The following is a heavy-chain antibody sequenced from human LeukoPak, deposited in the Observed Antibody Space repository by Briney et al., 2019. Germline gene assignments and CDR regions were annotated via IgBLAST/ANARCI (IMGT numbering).Heavy chain of an antibody. Sequence: GGSLRLSCAASGLTFSNYWMSWVRQAPGKGLEWVANINQDGSEKYYVDSVEGRLTISRDNAKNSLYLQMNSLRAEDTAVYHCARDARRPYSGYDYGGGQGTLVTVSS. J-gene: IGHJ4*02. CDR2: INQDGSEK. V-gene: IGHV3-7*05. D-gene: IGHD5-12*01. CDR1: GLTFSNYW. CDR3: ARDARRPYSGYDYG.